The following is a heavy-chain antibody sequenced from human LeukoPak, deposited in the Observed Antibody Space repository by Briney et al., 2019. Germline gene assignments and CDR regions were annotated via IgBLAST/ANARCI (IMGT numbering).Heavy chain of an antibody. CDR2: MNPNSGNT. CDR1: GYTFTSYD. J-gene: IGHJ4*02. V-gene: IGHV1-8*01. CDR3: ARVLGYGSGSYAEDFDY. Sequence: RASVKVSCKASGYTFTSYDINWVRQATGQGLEWMGWMNPNSGNTGYAQKFQGRVTMTRHTSISTAYMELSSLRSEDTAVYYCARVLGYGSGSYAEDFDYWGQGTLVTVSS. D-gene: IGHD3-10*01.